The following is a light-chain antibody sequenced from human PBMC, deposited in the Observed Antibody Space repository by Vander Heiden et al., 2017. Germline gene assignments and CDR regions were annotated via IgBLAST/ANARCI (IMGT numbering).Light chain of an antibody. CDR1: SSNIGAGYD. Sequence: QSVLTQPPSVSGAPRQRVTISCTGSSSNIGAGYDVHWYQQLPGTAPKLLIYGNSNRPSGVPDRFSGSKSGTSASLAITGLQAEEEADYYCQSYDSSLSGSVFGGGTKLTVL. J-gene: IGLJ2*01. CDR3: QSYDSSLSGSV. CDR2: GNS. V-gene: IGLV1-40*01.